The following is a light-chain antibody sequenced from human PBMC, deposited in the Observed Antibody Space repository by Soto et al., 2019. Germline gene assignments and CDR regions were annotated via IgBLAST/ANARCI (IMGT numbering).Light chain of an antibody. CDR2: AAS. J-gene: IGKJ4*01. CDR1: QSIRGDF. V-gene: IGKV3-20*01. CDR3: QQYGTSPLT. Sequence: EIVLTQSPGTLSLSPGERATLSCRASQSIRGDFVAWYQQKPGQAPRLLISAASNRATGIPDRFSASGSGTDFRLTIRGLETEAFAVYYCQQYGTSPLTFGGGTKVQIK.